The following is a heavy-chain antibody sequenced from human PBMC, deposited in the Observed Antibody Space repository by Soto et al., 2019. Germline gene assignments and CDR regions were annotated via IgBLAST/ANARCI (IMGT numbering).Heavy chain of an antibody. V-gene: IGHV4-39*01. J-gene: IGHJ4*02. D-gene: IGHD3-9*01. CDR3: ARTNYDILTGYYPIFDY. CDR1: GGSISSSSYY. Sequence: PSETLSLTCTVSGGSISSSSYYWGWIRQPPGKGLEWIGSIYYSGSTYYNPSLKSRVTISVDTSKNQFSLKLSSVTAADTAVYYCARTNYDILTGYYPIFDYWGQGTLVTVSS. CDR2: IYYSGST.